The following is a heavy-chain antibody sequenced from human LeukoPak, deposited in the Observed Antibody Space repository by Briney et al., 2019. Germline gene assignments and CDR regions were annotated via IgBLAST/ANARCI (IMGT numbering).Heavy chain of an antibody. D-gene: IGHD4-17*01. V-gene: IGHV3-48*03. CDR3: ARDSGDYLPFGY. CDR1: GFTFSSYE. Sequence: GGSLRLSCAASGFTFSSYEMNWVRQAPGKGLEWVSYISSSGSTIYYADSVKGRFTISRDNAKNSLYLQMNSLRAEDTAVYYCARDSGDYLPFGYWGQGTLVTVSS. J-gene: IGHJ4*02. CDR2: ISSSGSTI.